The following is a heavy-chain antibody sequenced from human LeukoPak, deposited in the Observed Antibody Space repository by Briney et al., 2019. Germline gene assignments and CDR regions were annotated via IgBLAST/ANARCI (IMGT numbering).Heavy chain of an antibody. V-gene: IGHV1-2*02. CDR1: GYTFSGHY. CDR2: INPNSGGT. Sequence: ASVKVSCKASGYTFSGHYIHWVRQAPGQGLEWMEWINPNSGGTNYAQKFQGRVTMTRDTSISTAYVDLSRLTSDDTAVYYCARGGTICSGGDCYLNWLDPWGQGTLVTVSS. J-gene: IGHJ5*02. D-gene: IGHD2-21*02. CDR3: ARGGTICSGGDCYLNWLDP.